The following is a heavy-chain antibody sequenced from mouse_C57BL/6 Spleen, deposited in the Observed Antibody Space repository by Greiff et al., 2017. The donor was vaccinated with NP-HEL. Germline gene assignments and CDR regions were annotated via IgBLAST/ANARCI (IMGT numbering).Heavy chain of an antibody. CDR1: GYAFSSSW. J-gene: IGHJ4*01. D-gene: IGHD4-1*01. CDR2: IYPGDGDT. CDR3: ARTTLTGYYYAMDY. V-gene: IGHV1-82*01. Sequence: VMLVESGPELVKPGASVKISCKASGYAFSSSWMNWVKQRPGKGLEWIGRIYPGDGDTNYNGKFKGKATLTADKSSSTAYMQLSSLTSEDSAVYFCARTTLTGYYYAMDYWGQGTSVTVSS.